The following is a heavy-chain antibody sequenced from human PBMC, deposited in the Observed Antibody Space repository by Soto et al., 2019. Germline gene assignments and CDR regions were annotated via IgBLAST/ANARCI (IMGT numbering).Heavy chain of an antibody. CDR2: ISSSGSTI. J-gene: IGHJ6*02. CDR1: GFTFSDYY. Sequence: QVQLVESGGGLVKPGGSLRLSCAASGFTFSDYYMSWIRQAPGKGLEWVSYISSSGSTIYYADSVKGRFTISRDNAKNSLYLQMNSLRAEDTAVYYCATSAIYCSGGSCYVYYYGMDVWGQGTTVTVSS. CDR3: ATSAIYCSGGSCYVYYYGMDV. D-gene: IGHD2-15*01. V-gene: IGHV3-11*01.